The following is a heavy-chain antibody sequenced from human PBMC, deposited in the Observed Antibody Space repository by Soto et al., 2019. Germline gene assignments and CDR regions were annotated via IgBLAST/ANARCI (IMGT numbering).Heavy chain of an antibody. CDR1: GFTFNNHA. CDR2: IINTGATT. CDR3: ARYTTDWDDDC. Sequence: EVQLLQSGGGLVQPGGSLRLSCVASGFTFNNHAMTWVRQAPGKGLEWVAAIINTGATTYYADSVKGRFNITRDNSKNTVYLQMGRLRPEETAIYSCARYTTDWDDDCWGQGTLVTVSS. J-gene: IGHJ4*02. V-gene: IGHV3-23*01. D-gene: IGHD1-1*01.